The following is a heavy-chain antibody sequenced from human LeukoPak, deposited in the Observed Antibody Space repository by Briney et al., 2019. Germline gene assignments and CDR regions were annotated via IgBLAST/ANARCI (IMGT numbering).Heavy chain of an antibody. CDR2: IYYSGST. Sequence: PSETLSLTCTVSGGSISSSSYYWGWIRQPPGKGLGWIGSIYYSGSTYYNPSLKSRVTISVDTSKNQFSLKLSSVTAADTAVYYCARSPLTYCSGGSCYLTNKEYYFDYWGQGTLVTVSS. D-gene: IGHD2-15*01. CDR1: GGSISSSSYY. CDR3: ARSPLTYCSGGSCYLTNKEYYFDY. V-gene: IGHV4-39*07. J-gene: IGHJ4*02.